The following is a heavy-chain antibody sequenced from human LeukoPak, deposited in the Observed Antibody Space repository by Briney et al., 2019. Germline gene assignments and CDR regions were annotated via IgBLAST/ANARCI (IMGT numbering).Heavy chain of an antibody. D-gene: IGHD2/OR15-2a*01. CDR2: TYYRSKWYN. V-gene: IGHV6-1*01. CDR3: ARDSTHPASRTPTDAFDI. CDR1: GDSVSSNSAA. J-gene: IGHJ3*02. Sequence: SQTLSLTCAISGDSVSSNSAAWNWIRQSPSRGLEWLGRTYYRSKWYNDYAVSVKSRITINPDTSKNQFSLQLNSVTPEDTAVYYCARDSTHPASRTPTDAFDIWGQGTMVTVSS.